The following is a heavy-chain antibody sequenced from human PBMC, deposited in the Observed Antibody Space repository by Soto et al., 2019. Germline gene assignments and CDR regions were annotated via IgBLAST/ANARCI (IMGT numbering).Heavy chain of an antibody. J-gene: IGHJ3*02. D-gene: IGHD4-17*01. CDR3: ARVLRYGDYAADAFDI. CDR1: GGSISSGGYY. V-gene: IGHV4-31*03. Sequence: QVQLQESGPGLVKPSQTLSLTCTVSGGSISSGGYYWSWIRQHPGKGLEWIGYIYYSGSTYYNPSLKSRVTISVDTSKNQFSLKLSSVTAADTAVYYCARVLRYGDYAADAFDIWGQGTMVTVSS. CDR2: IYYSGST.